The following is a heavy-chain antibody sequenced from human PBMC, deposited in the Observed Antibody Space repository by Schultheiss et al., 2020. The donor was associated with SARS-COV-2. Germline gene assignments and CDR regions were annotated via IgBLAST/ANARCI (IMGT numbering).Heavy chain of an antibody. CDR1: GGSFSGYY. Sequence: GSLRLSCAVYGGSFSGYYWSWIRQPPGKGLEWIGYIYYSGSTNYNPSLKSRVTISVDTSKNQFSLKLSSVTAADTAVYYCARDQKQQLPRYYGMDVWGQGTTVTVSS. V-gene: IGHV4-59*12. D-gene: IGHD6-13*01. J-gene: IGHJ6*02. CDR2: IYYSGST. CDR3: ARDQKQQLPRYYGMDV.